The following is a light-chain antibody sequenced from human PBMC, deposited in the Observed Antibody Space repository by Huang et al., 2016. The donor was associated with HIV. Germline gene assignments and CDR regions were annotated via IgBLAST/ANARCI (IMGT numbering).Light chain of an antibody. Sequence: ETVMTQSPVTLSVSPGDRASLSCRSSQIVSSHLAWYQQKPGQAPRLLSYAASTRDTGVPARFSGSGAGTEFTLTISTLQSEDSAVYYCQQYNDFRSTFGPGTRVEIK. V-gene: IGKV3-15*01. CDR3: QQYNDFRST. J-gene: IGKJ3*01. CDR1: QIVSSH. CDR2: AAS.